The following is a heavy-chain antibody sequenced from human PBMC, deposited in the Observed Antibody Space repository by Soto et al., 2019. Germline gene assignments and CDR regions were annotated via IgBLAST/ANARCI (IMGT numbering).Heavy chain of an antibody. D-gene: IGHD1-26*01. CDR2: IYYSGST. J-gene: IGHJ6*02. CDR1: GGSISSYY. CDR3: ARLVGGATTHYYYGMDV. Sequence: ETLSLTCTVSGGSISSYYWSWIRQPPGKGLEWIGYIYYSGSTNYNPSLKSRVTISVDTAKNQFSLKLSSVTAADTAVYYCARLVGGATTHYYYGMDVGGQGTTVTVSS. V-gene: IGHV4-59*01.